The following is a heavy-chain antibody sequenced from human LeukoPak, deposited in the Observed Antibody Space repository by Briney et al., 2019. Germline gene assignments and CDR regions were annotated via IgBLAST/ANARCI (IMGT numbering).Heavy chain of an antibody. D-gene: IGHD6-13*01. J-gene: IGHJ4*02. CDR2: ISGSGGNT. V-gene: IGHV3-23*01. CDR1: GFTFSSYA. CDR3: AKGSLGSWYFFDY. Sequence: GGSLRFSCAASGFTFSSYAMSWVRQAPGKGPEWVSTISGSGGNTYYADSVKGRFTISRDNSKNTLWLQMNSLRAEDTALYYCAKGSLGSWYFFDYWGQGTLVTVSS.